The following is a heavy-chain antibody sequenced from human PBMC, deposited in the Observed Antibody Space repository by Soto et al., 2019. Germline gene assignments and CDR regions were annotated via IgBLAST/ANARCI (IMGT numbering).Heavy chain of an antibody. V-gene: IGHV1-69*01. D-gene: IGHD2-21*02. Sequence: QVHLVQSGADGRKSGSSVRVSCTASGGGTLSNDAISWVRQAPGQGLEWLGRISPFFGTTDYSQSFQGRLTMTADASTGTVYMDLRSIKSDDKAVYYCAREVVTETTWGSFDSWGQGTLVTVSS. CDR3: AREVVTETTWGSFDS. J-gene: IGHJ4*02. CDR2: ISPFFGTT. CDR1: GGGTLSNDA.